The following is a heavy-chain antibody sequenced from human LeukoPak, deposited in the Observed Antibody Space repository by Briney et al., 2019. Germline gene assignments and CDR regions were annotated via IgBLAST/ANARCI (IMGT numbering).Heavy chain of an antibody. CDR2: IYYSGST. CDR3: GRYLKPSALSVFDG. D-gene: IGHD2-2*01. CDR1: GGSISNYY. J-gene: IGHJ3*01. Sequence: SETLSLTCTVSGGSISNYYWSWIRQPPGKGLEWIGYIYYSGSTNYNPSLKSRVTISVDTSKNQFSLRLSSVTAADTAVYYCGRYLKPSALSVFDGWGQGTMVTVSS. V-gene: IGHV4-59*01.